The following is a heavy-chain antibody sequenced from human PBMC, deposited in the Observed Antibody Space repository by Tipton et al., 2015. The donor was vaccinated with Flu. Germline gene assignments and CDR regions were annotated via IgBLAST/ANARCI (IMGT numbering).Heavy chain of an antibody. J-gene: IGHJ4*02. CDR3: ARDEQQLVS. CDR2: IYTSGST. V-gene: IGHV4-4*07. Sequence: LRLSCAVYGGSFSSYYWSWIRQPAGKGLEWIGRIYTSGSTNYNPSLKSRVTMSVDTSKNQFSLKLSSVTAADTAVYYCARDEQQLVSWGQGTLVTVSS. CDR1: GGSFSSYY. D-gene: IGHD6-13*01.